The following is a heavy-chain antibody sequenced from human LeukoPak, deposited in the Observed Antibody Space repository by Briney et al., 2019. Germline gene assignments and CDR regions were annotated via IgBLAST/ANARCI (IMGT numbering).Heavy chain of an antibody. Sequence: GGSLRLSCAASGFIVSSNYMHRVRQAPGKGLEWVSVIYSGGSTYYADSVKGRFTISRDNSKNTLYLQMNSLRAEDTAVYYWASGSCGRYFDYWGQGTLVTVSS. CDR3: ASGSCGRYFDY. V-gene: IGHV3-53*01. J-gene: IGHJ4*02. CDR1: GFIVSSNY. CDR2: IYSGGST. D-gene: IGHD1-26*01.